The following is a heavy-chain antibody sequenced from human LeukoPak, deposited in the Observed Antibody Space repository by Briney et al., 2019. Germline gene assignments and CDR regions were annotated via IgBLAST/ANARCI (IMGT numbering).Heavy chain of an antibody. D-gene: IGHD2-21*02. CDR3: ARDRCGGDCHPYYGMDV. V-gene: IGHV3-53*01. CDR2: IYSGGST. J-gene: IGHJ6*02. CDR1: GFTVSSNY. Sequence: GGSLRLSCAASGFTVSSNYMSWVRQAPGKGLEWVSVIYSGGSTYYADSVKGRFTISRDNSKNTLYLQMNSLRAEDTAVYYCARDRCGGDCHPYYGMDVWGQGTTVTVSS.